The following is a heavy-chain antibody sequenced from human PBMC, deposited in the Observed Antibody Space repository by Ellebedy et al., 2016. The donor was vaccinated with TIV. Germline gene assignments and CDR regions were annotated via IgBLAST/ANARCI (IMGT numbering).Heavy chain of an antibody. CDR2: IYTDDTT. V-gene: IGHV3-66*01. CDR1: GLTVSTNY. D-gene: IGHD3-16*02. Sequence: GESLKISCAASGLTVSTNYMNWVRQAPGKGPEWVSGIYTDDTTYYADSVRGRFTIFRDNSKNTLYLQLKSLRTEDTAVYYCARASFFDVDLSGWYFDLWGRGTLVTVSS. CDR3: ARASFFDVDLSGWYFDL. J-gene: IGHJ2*01.